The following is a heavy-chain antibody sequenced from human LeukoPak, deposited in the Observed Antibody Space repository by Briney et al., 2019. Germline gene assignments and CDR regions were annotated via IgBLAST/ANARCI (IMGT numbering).Heavy chain of an antibody. J-gene: IGHJ4*02. CDR1: GGTFSKNA. V-gene: IGHV1-69*04. CDR2: IIPVVGVA. D-gene: IGHD2-21*01. CDR3: ATELTSIVPDY. Sequence: SVKVSCKASGGTFSKNAISWVRQAPRQGLEWMGRIIPVVGVAKYAEKFQGRVTITADPSTTTAYMELSGLRSEDTAVYYCATELTSIVPDYWGQGTLVTVSS.